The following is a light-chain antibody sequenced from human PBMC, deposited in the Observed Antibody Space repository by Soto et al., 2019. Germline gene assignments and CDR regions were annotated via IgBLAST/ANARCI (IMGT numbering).Light chain of an antibody. CDR3: QSYDSSNLHVV. J-gene: IGLJ2*01. CDR2: EDN. CDR1: SRSIASNY. Sequence: NFMLTQPHSVSESPGKTVTISCTRSSRSIASNYVQWYQQRPGSAPTTVIYEDNQRPSGVPDRFSGSIDSSSNSASLTISGLKTEDEADYYCQSYDSSNLHVVFGGGTKLTVL. V-gene: IGLV6-57*04.